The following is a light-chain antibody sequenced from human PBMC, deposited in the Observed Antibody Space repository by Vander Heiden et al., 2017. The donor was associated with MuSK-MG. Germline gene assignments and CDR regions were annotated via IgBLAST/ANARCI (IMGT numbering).Light chain of an antibody. CDR3: QQASGFPIS. V-gene: IGKV1-12*01. Sequence: DIHMAQSPSRVSASVGDRVTITCRASQDISRWLAWYQQKPGKAPKLLIYAASTLQSGVPSRFSGRGSGTDFTLTITNLQPDDFATYFCQQASGFPISFGQGTRLXIK. CDR2: AAS. CDR1: QDISRW. J-gene: IGKJ5*01.